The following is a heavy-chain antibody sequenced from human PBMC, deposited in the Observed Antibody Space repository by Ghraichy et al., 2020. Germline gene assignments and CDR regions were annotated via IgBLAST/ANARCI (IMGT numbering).Heavy chain of an antibody. CDR1: GFTFSSYA. J-gene: IGHJ6*02. V-gene: IGHV3-23*01. CDR3: AKGEDSSGWHYYFYGIDV. Sequence: GESLNISCAASGFTFSSYAMSWVRQAPGKGLEWVSVISGSGGSTYYADSVKGRFTISRDNSKNTLYLQMNSLRAEDTAVYYCAKGEDSSGWHYYFYGIDVWGQGTTVTVSS. CDR2: ISGSGGST. D-gene: IGHD6-19*01.